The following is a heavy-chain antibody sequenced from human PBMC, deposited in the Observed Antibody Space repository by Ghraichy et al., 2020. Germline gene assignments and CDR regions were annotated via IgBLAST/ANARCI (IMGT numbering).Heavy chain of an antibody. J-gene: IGHJ6*02. Sequence: GGSLRLSCAASGFTFDDYAMHWVRQAPGKGLEWVSGISWNSGSIGYADSVKGRFTISRDNAKNSLYLQMNSLRAEDTALYYCAKDKGPRFYGGLTADYYYGMDVWGQGTTVTVSS. CDR1: GFTFDDYA. V-gene: IGHV3-9*01. D-gene: IGHD4-23*01. CDR3: AKDKGPRFYGGLTADYYYGMDV. CDR2: ISWNSGSI.